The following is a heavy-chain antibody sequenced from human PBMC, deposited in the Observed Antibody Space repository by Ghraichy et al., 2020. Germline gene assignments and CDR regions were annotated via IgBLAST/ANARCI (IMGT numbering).Heavy chain of an antibody. CDR2: ISSSSNYI. D-gene: IGHD3-9*01. J-gene: IGHJ3*02. CDR3: ARERYTISDAFDI. CDR1: GFTFSIYS. V-gene: IGHV3-21*01. Sequence: GGSLRLSCAASGFTFSIYSMNWVRQAPGKGLEWVSSISSSSNYIYYADSVKGRFTISRDNAKNSLYLQMSSLRAEDTAVYYCARERYTISDAFDIWGQGTMVTVSS.